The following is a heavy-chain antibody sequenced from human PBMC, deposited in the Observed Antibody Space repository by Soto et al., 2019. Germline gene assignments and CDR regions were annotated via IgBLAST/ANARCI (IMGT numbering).Heavy chain of an antibody. CDR1: GFTFSSYS. J-gene: IGHJ4*02. Sequence: SLRLSCAASGFTFSSYSMNWVRQAPGKGLEWVSSISSSSSYIYYADSVKGRFTISRDNAKNSLYLQMNSLRAEDTAVYYCARGGSGSFHSYFDYWGQGTLVTVSS. CDR2: ISSSSSYI. CDR3: ARGGSGSFHSYFDY. D-gene: IGHD1-26*01. V-gene: IGHV3-21*01.